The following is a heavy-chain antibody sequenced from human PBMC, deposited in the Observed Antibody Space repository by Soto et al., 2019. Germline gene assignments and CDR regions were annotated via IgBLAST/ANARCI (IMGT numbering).Heavy chain of an antibody. Sequence: QVQLVESGGGVVQPGRSLRLSCAASGFTFSSYGMHWVRQAPGKGLEWVAVISYDGSNKYYADPVKGRFTISRDNSKNTLYLQMNSLRAEDTAVYYCAKGNPWPLDYWGQGTLVTVSS. V-gene: IGHV3-30*18. D-gene: IGHD5-12*01. CDR1: GFTFSSYG. CDR3: AKGNPWPLDY. CDR2: ISYDGSNK. J-gene: IGHJ4*02.